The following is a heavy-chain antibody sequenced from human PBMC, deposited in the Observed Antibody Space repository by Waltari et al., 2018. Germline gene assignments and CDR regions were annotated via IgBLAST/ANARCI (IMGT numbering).Heavy chain of an antibody. CDR3: ARDMAVTTVTAILDY. V-gene: IGHV3-30-3*01. Sequence: QVQLVESGGGVVQPGGSLRLSCAASGFTFSRYTIHWVRQTPGKGLGWGALKSNNGSNKYYPDSVGGRFTSSRDNSKNTLYLQMNSLRAEDTAVYYCARDMAVTTVTAILDYWGQGTLVTVSS. CDR1: GFTFSRYT. CDR2: KSNNGSNK. J-gene: IGHJ4*02. D-gene: IGHD2-21*02.